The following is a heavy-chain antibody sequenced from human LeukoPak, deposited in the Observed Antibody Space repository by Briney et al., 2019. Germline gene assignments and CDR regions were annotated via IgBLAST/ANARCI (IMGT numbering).Heavy chain of an antibody. CDR1: GFTFSSYS. Sequence: GGSLRLSCAASGFTFSSYSMNWVRQAPGKGLEWVSSISSSSSYIYYADSVKGRFTISRVNAKNSLYLQMNSLRAEDTAVYYCARDFNSGGYDSGSDYFDYWGQGTLVTVSS. CDR2: ISSSSSYI. CDR3: ARDFNSGGYDSGSDYFDY. J-gene: IGHJ4*02. V-gene: IGHV3-21*01. D-gene: IGHD5-12*01.